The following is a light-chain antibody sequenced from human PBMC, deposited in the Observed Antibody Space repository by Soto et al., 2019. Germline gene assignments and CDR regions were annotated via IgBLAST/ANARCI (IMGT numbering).Light chain of an antibody. Sequence: IVVSQSPVTLSVSPGARAPLSCRASQTIRSDLAWYQQKPGQAPRLLISDASTRATGIPARFNGSGSGTEFTLAISSLQSEDFAIYYCHQYNTWPLTFGGGTKVDIK. J-gene: IGKJ4*01. CDR1: QTIRSD. CDR3: HQYNTWPLT. CDR2: DAS. V-gene: IGKV3-15*01.